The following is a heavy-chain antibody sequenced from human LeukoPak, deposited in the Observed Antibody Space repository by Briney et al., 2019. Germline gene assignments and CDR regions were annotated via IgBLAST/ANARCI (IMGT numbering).Heavy chain of an antibody. CDR3: ARQSRYNWNYDY. CDR1: GGSFSGYY. V-gene: IGHV4-34*01. CDR2: INHSGST. J-gene: IGHJ4*02. D-gene: IGHD1-7*01. Sequence: SETLSLTCAVYGGSFSGYYWSWIRQPPGKGLEWIGEINHSGSTNYNPSLKSRVTISVDTSKNQFSLKLSSVTAADTAVYYCARQSRYNWNYDYWGQGTLVTVSS.